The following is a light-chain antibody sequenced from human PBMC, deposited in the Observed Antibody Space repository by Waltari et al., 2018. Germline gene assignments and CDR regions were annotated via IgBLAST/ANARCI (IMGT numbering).Light chain of an antibody. CDR2: DAS. J-gene: IGKJ4*01. CDR3: QQYDNLPPLT. V-gene: IGKV1-33*01. Sequence: DLQMTQSPSSLSASVGDRVTITCQASQDISNYLNWYPQKPGKAPKLLIYDASNLETGVPSRFSGSGSGTDFTFTISRLQPEDIATYYCQQYDNLPPLTFGGGTKVEIK. CDR1: QDISNY.